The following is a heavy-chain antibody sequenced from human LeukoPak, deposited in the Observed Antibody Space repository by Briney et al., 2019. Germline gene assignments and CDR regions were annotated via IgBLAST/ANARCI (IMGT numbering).Heavy chain of an antibody. V-gene: IGHV3-30*02. J-gene: IGHJ4*02. CDR2: IRYDGSNK. CDR1: GSTFSSYG. CDR3: ANLYGSGFDY. Sequence: GSLRLSCAASGSTFSSYGMHWVRQAPGKGLEWVAFIRYDGSNKYYADAVKGRFTISRDNSKNTLYLQMNSLRAEDTAVYYCANLYGSGFDYWGQGTLVTVSS. D-gene: IGHD6-19*01.